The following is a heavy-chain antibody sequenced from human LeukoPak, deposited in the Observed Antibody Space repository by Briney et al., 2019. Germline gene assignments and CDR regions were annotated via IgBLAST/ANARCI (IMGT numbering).Heavy chain of an antibody. D-gene: IGHD3-10*01. CDR1: GGSFSGYY. Sequence: SETLSLTCAVYGGSFSGYYRSWIRQPPGKGLEWIGEINHSGSTNYNPSLKSRVTISVDTSKNQFSLKLSSVTAADTAVYYCARGSGFSRHIDLWGRGTLVTVSS. CDR3: ARGSGFSRHIDL. CDR2: INHSGST. V-gene: IGHV4-34*01. J-gene: IGHJ2*01.